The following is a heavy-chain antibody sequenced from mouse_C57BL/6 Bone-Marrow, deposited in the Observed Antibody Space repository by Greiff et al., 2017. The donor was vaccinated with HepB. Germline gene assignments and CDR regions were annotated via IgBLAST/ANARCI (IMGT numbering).Heavy chain of an antibody. Sequence: QVQLQQPGAELVKPGASVKLSCKASGYTFTSYWMHWVKQRPGQGLEWIGMIHPNRGSTNYNEKFKSKATLTVDKSSSTAYMQLSSLTSEDSAVYYCARNYYDYDGPGYWGQGTTLTVSS. CDR1: GYTFTSYW. CDR3: ARNYYDYDGPGY. CDR2: IHPNRGST. D-gene: IGHD2-4*01. V-gene: IGHV1-64*01. J-gene: IGHJ2*01.